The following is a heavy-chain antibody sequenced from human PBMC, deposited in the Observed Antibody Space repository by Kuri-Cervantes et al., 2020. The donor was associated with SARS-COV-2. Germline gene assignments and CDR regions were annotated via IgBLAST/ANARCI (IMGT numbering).Heavy chain of an antibody. J-gene: IGHJ4*02. D-gene: IGHD3-22*01. V-gene: IGHV3-48*02. Sequence: GGSLRLSCAASGFTFSSYSMNWVRQAPGKGLEWVSYISSSSSTIYYADSVKGRFTISRDNAKNSLYLQMNSLRDEVTAVYYCAREGYYDSSGYFDYWGQGTLVTVSS. CDR2: ISSSSSTI. CDR3: AREGYYDSSGYFDY. CDR1: GFTFSSYS.